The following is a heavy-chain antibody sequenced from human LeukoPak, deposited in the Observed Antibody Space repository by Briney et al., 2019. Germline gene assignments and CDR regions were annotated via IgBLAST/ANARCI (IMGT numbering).Heavy chain of an antibody. D-gene: IGHD3-9*01. Sequence: SETLSLTCAVYGGSFSGYYWSWIRQPPGKGLEWIGEINHSGSTNYNPSLKSRVTISVDTSKSQFSLKLSSVTAADTAVYYCVRHARYFDWLSIWGQGTLVTVSS. CDR2: INHSGST. J-gene: IGHJ4*02. CDR3: VRHARYFDWLSI. V-gene: IGHV4-34*01. CDR1: GGSFSGYY.